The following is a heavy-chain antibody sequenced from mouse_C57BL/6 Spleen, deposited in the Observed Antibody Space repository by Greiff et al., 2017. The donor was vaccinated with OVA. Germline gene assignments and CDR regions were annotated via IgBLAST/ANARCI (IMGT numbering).Heavy chain of an antibody. J-gene: IGHJ1*03. Sequence: QVQLQQSGPELVKPGASVKLSCKASGYTFTSYDINWVKQRPGQGLEWIGWIYPRDGSTKYNEKFKGKATLTVDTSSSTAYMELHSLTSEDSAVYFCARGYYGSSYSNWYFDVWGTGTTVTVSS. V-gene: IGHV1-85*01. CDR2: IYPRDGST. CDR1: GYTFTSYD. CDR3: ARGYYGSSYSNWYFDV. D-gene: IGHD1-1*01.